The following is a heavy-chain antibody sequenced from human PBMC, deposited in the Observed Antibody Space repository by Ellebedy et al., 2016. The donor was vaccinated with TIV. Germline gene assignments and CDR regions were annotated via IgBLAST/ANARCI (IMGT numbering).Heavy chain of an antibody. J-gene: IGHJ6*02. Sequence: AASVKVSCKASGYTFTTYAMHWVRQAPGQRLEWMGWINAGNGNTKYSQKFQGRVTITRDTSASTAYMELSSLTSEDTAVYYCARDPDFWSGYSITYYGMDVWGQGTTVTVSS. CDR3: ARDPDFWSGYSITYYGMDV. V-gene: IGHV1-3*01. CDR2: INAGNGNT. CDR1: GYTFTTYA. D-gene: IGHD3-3*01.